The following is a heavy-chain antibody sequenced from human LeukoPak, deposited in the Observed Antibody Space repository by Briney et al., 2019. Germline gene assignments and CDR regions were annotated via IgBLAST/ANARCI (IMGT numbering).Heavy chain of an antibody. Sequence: SQTLSLTCTVSGGSISSGSYYWSWIRQPAGKGLEWIGRIYTSGSTNYNPPLKSRVTISVDTSKNQFSLKLSSVTAADTAVYYCARDSSGWYLPWFDPWGQGTLVTVSS. CDR1: GGSISSGSYY. CDR2: IYTSGST. CDR3: ARDSSGWYLPWFDP. V-gene: IGHV4-61*02. D-gene: IGHD6-19*01. J-gene: IGHJ5*02.